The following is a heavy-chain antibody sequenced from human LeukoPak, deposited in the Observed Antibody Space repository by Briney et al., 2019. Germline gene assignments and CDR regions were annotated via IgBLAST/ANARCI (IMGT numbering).Heavy chain of an antibody. Sequence: ETLSLTCTVSGASISSYYWIWIRQPPGKGLEWVSFIYSGGSTYYADSVKGRFTISRDNSKNTLYLQMNSLRAEDTAVYYCASAKQGGGGFDYWGQGTLVTVSS. V-gene: IGHV3-66*01. D-gene: IGHD2-15*01. CDR2: IYSGGST. J-gene: IGHJ4*02. CDR1: GASISSYY. CDR3: ASAKQGGGGFDY.